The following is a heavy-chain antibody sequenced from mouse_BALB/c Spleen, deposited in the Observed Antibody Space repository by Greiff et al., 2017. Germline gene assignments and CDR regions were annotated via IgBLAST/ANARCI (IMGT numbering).Heavy chain of an antibody. CDR1: GFSLTSYG. D-gene: IGHD1-2*01. CDR2: IWAGGST. J-gene: IGHJ4*01. V-gene: IGHV2-9*02. CDR3: ARGSLLRLREYAMDY. Sequence: QVQLMESGPGLVAPSQSLSITCTVSGFSLTSYGVYWVRQPPGKGLEWLGVIWAGGSTNYNSAHMSRLSISKDNSKSQVFLKMNSLQTDDTAMYYCARGSLLRLREYAMDYWGQGTSVTVSS.